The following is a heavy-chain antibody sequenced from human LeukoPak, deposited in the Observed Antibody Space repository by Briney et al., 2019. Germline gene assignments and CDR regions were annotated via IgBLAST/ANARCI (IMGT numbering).Heavy chain of an antibody. V-gene: IGHV3-74*01. CDR3: VRDGDAFNFDY. CDR2: VLRDGSFT. J-gene: IGHJ4*02. CDR1: GFTFRSYC. D-gene: IGHD5-24*01. Sequence: WGSLRLSCAASGFTFRSYCMHWVRQAPGKGLEWVSRVLRDGSFTNYADSVKGRFTISRDNAKNTLYLQMSSLRAEDTAVYFCVRDGDAFNFDYWGQGSLVTVSS.